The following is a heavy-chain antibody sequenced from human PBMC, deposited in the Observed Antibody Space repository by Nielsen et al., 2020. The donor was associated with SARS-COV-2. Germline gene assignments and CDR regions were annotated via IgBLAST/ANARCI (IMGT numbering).Heavy chain of an antibody. CDR1: GFTFSSYS. V-gene: IGHV3-30*18. CDR3: AKLPGGLTIDAFDI. Sequence: GESLKISCAASGFTFSSYSMNWVRQAPGKGLEWVAVISYDGSNKYYADSVKGRFTISRDNSKNTLYLQMNSLRAEDTALYYCAKLPGGLTIDAFDIWGQGTMVTVSS. CDR2: ISYDGSNK. D-gene: IGHD4/OR15-4a*01. J-gene: IGHJ3*02.